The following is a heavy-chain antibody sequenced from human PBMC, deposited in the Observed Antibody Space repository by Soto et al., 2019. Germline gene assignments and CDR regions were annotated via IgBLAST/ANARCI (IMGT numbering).Heavy chain of an antibody. CDR3: AKDRDDFWSGYQYYFDY. Sequence: GGSLRLSCAASGFTFSSYGMHWVRQAPGKGLEWVAVISYDGSNKYYADSVKGRFTISRDNSKNTLYLQMNSLRAEDTAVYYCAKDRDDFWSGYQYYFDYWGQGTLVTVSS. CDR2: ISYDGSNK. CDR1: GFTFSSYG. J-gene: IGHJ4*02. V-gene: IGHV3-30*18. D-gene: IGHD3-3*01.